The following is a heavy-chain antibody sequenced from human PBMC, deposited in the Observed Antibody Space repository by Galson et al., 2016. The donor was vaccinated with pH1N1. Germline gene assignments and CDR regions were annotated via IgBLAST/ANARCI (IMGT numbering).Heavy chain of an antibody. CDR2: ISSSSTRI. V-gene: IGHV3-48*04. D-gene: IGHD3-3*01. Sequence: SLRLSYAASTFTFSRHGMNWVRQAPGKGLEWISYISSSSTRIFYADSVKGRFTISRDNAKNLLYLQMTSLRAEDTAVYYCVRDDYESWSGYDAFDIWGQGTMVTVSS. CDR1: TFTFSRHG. J-gene: IGHJ3*02. CDR3: VRDDYESWSGYDAFDI.